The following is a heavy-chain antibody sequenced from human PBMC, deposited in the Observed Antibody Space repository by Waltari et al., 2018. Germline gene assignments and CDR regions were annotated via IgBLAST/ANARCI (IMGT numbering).Heavy chain of an antibody. V-gene: IGHV7-4-1*02. Sequence: QVQLVQSGSELKKPGDSVKVSCKASGYRFTYHAMNWVRQAPGHGLQFLGWINHNTHNPFYGRGFAGRFVLSLDTSISTVYLEINSLKTEDNAVYYCARELLGGGAFDSWGQGTLVSVSS. CDR2: INHNTHNP. J-gene: IGHJ4*02. D-gene: IGHD3-16*01. CDR3: ARELLGGGAFDS. CDR1: GYRFTYHA.